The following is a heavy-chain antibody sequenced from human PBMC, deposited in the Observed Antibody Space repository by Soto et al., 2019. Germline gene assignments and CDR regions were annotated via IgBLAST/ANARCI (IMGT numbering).Heavy chain of an antibody. CDR3: ARVTPIAARHQPTNYYGMDV. Sequence: SETLSLTCTVSGGSISSGGYYWSWIRQHPGKGLEWIGYIYYSGSTYYNPSLKSRVTISVDTSKNQFSLKLSSVTAADTAVYYCARVTPIAARHQPTNYYGMDVWGQGTTVTVSS. CDR2: IYYSGST. CDR1: GGSISSGGYY. D-gene: IGHD6-6*01. J-gene: IGHJ6*02. V-gene: IGHV4-31*03.